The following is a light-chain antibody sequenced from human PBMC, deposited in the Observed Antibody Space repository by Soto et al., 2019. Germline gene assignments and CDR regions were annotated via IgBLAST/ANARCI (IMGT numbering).Light chain of an antibody. CDR2: KAS. CDR3: QQYNSYPCT. J-gene: IGKJ2*02. CDR1: QSISMW. Sequence: DIQMTQSPSTLSASVGDRVTITCRARQSISMWLAGYQQKPGKAPKLLIYKASSLESGVPSRFSGSGSGTEFPLPISRPQTDDFATYYCQQYNSYPCTCSQGTKLQIQ. V-gene: IGKV1-5*03.